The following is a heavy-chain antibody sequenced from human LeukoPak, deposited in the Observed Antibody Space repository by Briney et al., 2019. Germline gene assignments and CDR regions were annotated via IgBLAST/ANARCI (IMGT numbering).Heavy chain of an antibody. CDR1: GFTFSGYA. J-gene: IGHJ2*01. CDR2: ISGSGGST. Sequence: GGSLRLSCAASGFTFSGYAMSWVRQAPGKGLEWVSAISGSGGSTYYADSVKGRFTISRDNSKNTVYLQMNSLRAEETAVYYCARGQSNWYFDLWGRGTLVTVSS. CDR3: ARGQSNWYFDL. D-gene: IGHD4-11*01. V-gene: IGHV3-23*01.